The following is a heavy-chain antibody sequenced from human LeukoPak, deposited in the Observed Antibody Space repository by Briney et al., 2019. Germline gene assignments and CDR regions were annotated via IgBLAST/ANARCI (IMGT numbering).Heavy chain of an antibody. CDR3: AKNSGYSSSWYEDYFDY. CDR2: ISGSGGST. J-gene: IGHJ4*02. Sequence: PGGSLRLSCAASGFTFSSYAMSWVRQAPGKGLEWVSAISGSGGSTYYADSVKGRFTISRYNSKNTLYLQMNSLRAEDTAVYYCAKNSGYSSSWYEDYFDYWGQGTLVTVSS. V-gene: IGHV3-23*01. D-gene: IGHD6-13*01. CDR1: GFTFSSYA.